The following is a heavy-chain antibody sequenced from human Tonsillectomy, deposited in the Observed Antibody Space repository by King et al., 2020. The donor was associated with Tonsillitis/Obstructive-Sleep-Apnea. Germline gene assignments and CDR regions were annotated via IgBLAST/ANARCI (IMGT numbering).Heavy chain of an antibody. Sequence: QLQESGPGLVKPSETLSLTCTVSGGPISSYYWSWIRRPAGKGLEWIGRIYTTGSTNYNPSLKSRVTMSVDTSKNQFSLKLSSVTAADTAVYYCARDSDYDSSGYFDSWGQGTLVTVSS. J-gene: IGHJ4*02. D-gene: IGHD3-22*01. CDR3: ARDSDYDSSGYFDS. CDR2: IYTTGST. V-gene: IGHV4-4*07. CDR1: GGPISSYY.